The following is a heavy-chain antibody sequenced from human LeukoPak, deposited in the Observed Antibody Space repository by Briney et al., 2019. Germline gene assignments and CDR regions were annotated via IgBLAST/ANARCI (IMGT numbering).Heavy chain of an antibody. CDR3: AKPRGYYYDSSGYHFDY. CDR1: GFTFSSYA. Sequence: GGSLRLSCAASGFTFSSYAMHWVRQAPGKGLEWVAVISYDGSNKYYADSVKGRFTLSRDNSKNTLYLQMNSLRAEDTAVYYCAKPRGYYYDSSGYHFDYWGQGTLVTVSS. D-gene: IGHD3-22*01. J-gene: IGHJ4*02. CDR2: ISYDGSNK. V-gene: IGHV3-30*04.